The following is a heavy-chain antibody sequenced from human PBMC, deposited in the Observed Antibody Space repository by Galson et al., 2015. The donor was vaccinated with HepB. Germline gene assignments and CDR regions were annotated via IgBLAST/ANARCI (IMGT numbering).Heavy chain of an antibody. D-gene: IGHD5-18*01. Sequence: SLRLSCAASGFTFSSYGMHWVRPAPGKGLEWVAFIRYDGSNKYYADSVKGQFTISRDNSKNTLYLQMNSLRAEDTAVYYCANTNGYAYYYYYSGMDDWGQGTTVTVSS. J-gene: IGHJ6*02. CDR3: ANTNGYAYYYYYSGMDD. CDR2: IRYDGSNK. CDR1: GFTFSSYG. V-gene: IGHV3-30*02.